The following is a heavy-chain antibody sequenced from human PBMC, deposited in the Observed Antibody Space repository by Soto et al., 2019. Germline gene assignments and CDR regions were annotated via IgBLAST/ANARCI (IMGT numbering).Heavy chain of an antibody. J-gene: IGHJ5*02. CDR3: ARELYSSVRFDP. V-gene: IGHV1-24*01. CDR1: GYTFTSYG. CDR2: FDPEDGET. Sequence: ASVKVSCKASGYTFTSYGISWVRQAPGQGLEWMGGFDPEDGETIYAQKFQGRVTMTEDTSTDTAYMELSSLRSEDTAVYYCARELYSSVRFDPWGQXTLVTXSS. D-gene: IGHD6-25*01.